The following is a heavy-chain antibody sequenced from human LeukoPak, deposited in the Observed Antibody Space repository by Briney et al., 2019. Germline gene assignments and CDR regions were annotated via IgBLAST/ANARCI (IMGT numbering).Heavy chain of an antibody. J-gene: IGHJ4*02. Sequence: GGSLRLSCAASGFTFSNYPMHWVRQAPGKGLEWVAVISYDGSNEYYADSVKGRFTISRDNSKNTLYMQMNGLGGEDTAVYYCARDRVEIVVAGTVDCWGQGTLVTVSS. D-gene: IGHD6-19*01. V-gene: IGHV3-30-3*01. CDR1: GFTFSNYP. CDR2: ISYDGSNE. CDR3: ARDRVEIVVAGTVDC.